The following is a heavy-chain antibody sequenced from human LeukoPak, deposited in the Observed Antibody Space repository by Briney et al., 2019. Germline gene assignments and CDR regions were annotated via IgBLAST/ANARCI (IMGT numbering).Heavy chain of an antibody. CDR3: ARHRDSGRWGYHFDY. CDR2: IYYSGST. J-gene: IGHJ4*02. Sequence: SETLSLTCTVSGGSISSYYWSWIRQPPGKGLEWIGYIYYSGSTNYNPSLKSRVTISVDTSKNQFSLKLSSVTAADTAVYYCARHRDSGRWGYHFDYWGQGTLVTVSS. CDR1: GGSISSYY. V-gene: IGHV4-59*08. D-gene: IGHD5-12*01.